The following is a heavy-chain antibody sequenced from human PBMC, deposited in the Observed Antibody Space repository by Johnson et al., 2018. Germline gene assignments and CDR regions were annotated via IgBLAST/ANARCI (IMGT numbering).Heavy chain of an antibody. J-gene: IGHJ1*01. Sequence: VQLVETGGGVVQPGRSLRLSCAASGFTFTNYGMHWVRQAPGKGLEWVALISYDGTNKYYADSVKGRFTISRDNSKNTLYLQMNSLRAEDAAVYYCARGDIVVVVVAREYFQHWGQGTLVTVSS. CDR1: GFTFTNYG. CDR2: ISYDGTNK. CDR3: ARGDIVVVVVAREYFQH. V-gene: IGHV3-30*03. D-gene: IGHD2-15*01.